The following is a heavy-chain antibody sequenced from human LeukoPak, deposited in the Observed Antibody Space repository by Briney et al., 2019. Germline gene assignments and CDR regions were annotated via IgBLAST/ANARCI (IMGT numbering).Heavy chain of an antibody. CDR3: ARHLRAYSSSWYFDY. CDR2: IAPSDSYT. CDR1: GYSFTSHW. D-gene: IGHD6-13*01. J-gene: IGHJ4*02. V-gene: IGHV5-10-1*01. Sequence: GESLKISCKGSGYSFTSHWISWVRQMLGKGLEWVGRIAPSDSYTNYSPSFQGHVTISADKSINTAYLQWSSLKASDTAMYYCARHLRAYSSSWYFDYWGQGTLVTVSS.